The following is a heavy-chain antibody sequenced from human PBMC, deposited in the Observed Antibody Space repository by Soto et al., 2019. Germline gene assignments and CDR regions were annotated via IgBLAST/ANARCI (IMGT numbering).Heavy chain of an antibody. CDR2: ISPTGST. J-gene: IGHJ4*02. CDR3: ARDHISLFGGSWGFFDY. D-gene: IGHD3-3*01. Sequence: SETLSLTCTVSGDSISSYYWSWIRQSAEKGLEWIGRISPTGSTNYNPSLKSRVTLSIDTSKNLLSLKVSSVTAADTAVYYCARDHISLFGGSWGFFDYWGQGSLVTVSS. CDR1: GDSISSYY. V-gene: IGHV4-4*07.